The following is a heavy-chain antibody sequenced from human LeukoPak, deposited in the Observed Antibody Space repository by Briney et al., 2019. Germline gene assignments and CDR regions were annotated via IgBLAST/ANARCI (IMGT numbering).Heavy chain of an antibody. D-gene: IGHD3-10*01. CDR2: INNDGSGA. CDR3: AVPRIGNYYGMDV. Sequence: PGGSLRLSCAASGFTFSSNWMHWVRQAPGKGLVWVSRINNDGSGAIYADSVKGRFTISRDNAKNTLYLQMNSLRAEGTAVYYCAVPRIGNYYGMDVWGQGTTVTVSS. V-gene: IGHV3-74*01. CDR1: GFTFSSNW. J-gene: IGHJ6*02.